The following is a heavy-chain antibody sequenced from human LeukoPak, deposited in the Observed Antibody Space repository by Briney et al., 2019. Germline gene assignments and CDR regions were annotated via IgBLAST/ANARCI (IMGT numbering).Heavy chain of an antibody. V-gene: IGHV6-1*01. D-gene: IGHD6-13*01. CDR1: GDSVSSNSAA. CDR2: TYYKSKWYN. CDR3: ARASSSLGDAFDI. J-gene: IGHJ3*02. Sequence: SQTLSLTCVISGDSVSSNSAAWNWIRQSPSRGLELLGRTYYKSKWYNDYAVSVKSRITINPDTSKNQFSLQLNSVTPEDTAVYYCARASSSLGDAFDIWGQGTMVTVSS.